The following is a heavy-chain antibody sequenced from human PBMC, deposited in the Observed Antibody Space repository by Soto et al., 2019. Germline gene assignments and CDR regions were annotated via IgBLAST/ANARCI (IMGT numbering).Heavy chain of an antibody. J-gene: IGHJ5*02. CDR3: ARGAHSSGWGGNWFDP. CDR2: IYYSGST. D-gene: IGHD6-19*01. V-gene: IGHV4-59*01. CDR1: GGSISSYY. Sequence: PAETLSLTCTVSGGSISSYYWRWIRQPPGKGLEWIGYIYYSGSTNYNPSLKSRVTISVDTSKNQFSLKLSSVTAADTAVYYCARGAHSSGWGGNWFDPWGQGTLVTVSS.